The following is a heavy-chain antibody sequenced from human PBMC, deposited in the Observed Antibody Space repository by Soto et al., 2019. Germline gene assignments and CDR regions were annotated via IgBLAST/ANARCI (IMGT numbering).Heavy chain of an antibody. D-gene: IGHD6-13*01. V-gene: IGHV3-30*18. J-gene: IGHJ6*02. CDR3: AKEDISLPILAAAGTFPYYGMDV. CDR1: GFTFSSYG. CDR2: ISYDGSNK. Sequence: QVQLVESGGGVVQPGRSLRLSCAASGFTFSSYGMHWVRQAPGKGLEWVAVISYDGSNKYYADSVKGRFTISRDNSKNTLYLQMNSLRAEDTAVYYCAKEDISLPILAAAGTFPYYGMDVWGQGTTVTVSS.